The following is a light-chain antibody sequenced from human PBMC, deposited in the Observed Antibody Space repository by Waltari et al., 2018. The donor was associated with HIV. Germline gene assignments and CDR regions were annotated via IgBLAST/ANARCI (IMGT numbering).Light chain of an antibody. CDR3: QQYETSVGVT. CDR2: GSS. J-gene: IGKJ3*01. CDR1: HRFTSDY. Sequence: IVLTQSPGTLSLSQGKRATLSCRASHRFTSDYFFWYQQRPGQAPGLLIYGSSNRATGIPDRFSGSGSGTEYTLTISRLEPEDFAVYYCQQYETSVGVTFGPGTKVDVK. V-gene: IGKV3-20*01.